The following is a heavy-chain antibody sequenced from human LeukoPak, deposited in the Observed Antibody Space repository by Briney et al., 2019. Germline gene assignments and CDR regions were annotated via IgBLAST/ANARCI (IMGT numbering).Heavy chain of an antibody. CDR1: GGSISSSSYY. CDR2: IYYSGST. J-gene: IGHJ4*02. D-gene: IGHD1-26*01. V-gene: IGHV4-39*07. Sequence: SETLSLTCTVSGGSISSSSYYWGWIRQPPGKGLEWIGSIYYSGSTYYNPSLKSRVTISVDTSKNQFSLKLSSVTAADTAVYYCARVVRRTGEWGGGYFDYWGQGTLVTVSS. CDR3: ARVVRRTGEWGGGYFDY.